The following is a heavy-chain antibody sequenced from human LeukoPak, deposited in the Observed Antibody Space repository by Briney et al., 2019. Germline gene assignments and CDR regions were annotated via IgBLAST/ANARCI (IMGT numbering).Heavy chain of an antibody. CDR2: IYYTGST. Sequence: SETLSLTCNVSSGTISSSSYFWGWIRQPPGNGLEWIGNIYYTGSTHYNPSLKSRLAISVDTSKNQFPLKLSSVTAADTAVYYCARHIIRQTMLIEYWGQGILVTVSS. CDR1: SGTISSSSYF. D-gene: IGHD3-16*01. CDR3: ARHIIRQTMLIEY. J-gene: IGHJ4*02. V-gene: IGHV4-39*01.